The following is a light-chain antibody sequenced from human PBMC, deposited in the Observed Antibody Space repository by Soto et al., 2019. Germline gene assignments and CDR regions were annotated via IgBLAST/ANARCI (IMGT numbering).Light chain of an antibody. CDR3: QQYDTYYS. CDR1: QSISAW. Sequence: DIQMTQSTSTLSAYVGARVTITGRASQSISAWLAWYQQKPGKPPNILIYAASTLASGVPSRFSGGGSGTEFTLTISSLQPEDLATYYCQQYDTYYSFGQGTKVDI. J-gene: IGKJ2*03. CDR2: AAS. V-gene: IGKV1-5*03.